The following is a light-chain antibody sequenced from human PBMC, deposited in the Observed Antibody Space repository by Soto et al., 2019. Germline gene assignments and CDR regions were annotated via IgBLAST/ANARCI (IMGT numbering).Light chain of an antibody. Sequence: EVVITQSPATLSVSPGEGATLSCRASQSVNSNYLAWYQQKPGQAPRLLIYGISTRATGIPDRFSASGSGTEFTLTISSLQPEDFAVYYCQQYTQWPITFGQGTRLEI. J-gene: IGKJ5*01. CDR1: QSVNSN. CDR3: QQYTQWPIT. V-gene: IGKV3D-15*01. CDR2: GIS.